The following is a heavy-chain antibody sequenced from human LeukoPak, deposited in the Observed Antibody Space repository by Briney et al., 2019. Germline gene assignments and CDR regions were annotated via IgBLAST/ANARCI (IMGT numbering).Heavy chain of an antibody. D-gene: IGHD3-22*01. Sequence: SSVNLSCKSSGYTFTSYYMHWVRQPPGQGREWMGIINPSGCSTSYAQKFQGRLTMTRDPSTSTVYMDMSRLSSESTAAYYCARVHYSDSRGTLDYWGQGTLVTVSS. CDR3: ARVHYSDSRGTLDY. V-gene: IGHV1-46*01. J-gene: IGHJ4*02. CDR2: INPSGCST. CDR1: GYTFTSYY.